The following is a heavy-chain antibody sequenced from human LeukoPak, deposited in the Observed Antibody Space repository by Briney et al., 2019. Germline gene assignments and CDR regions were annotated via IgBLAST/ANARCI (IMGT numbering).Heavy chain of an antibody. D-gene: IGHD6-19*01. J-gene: IGHJ4*02. CDR1: GGSISSSSYY. CDR3: ARLVGIAVAGTDHFDY. Sequence: PSEALSLTFTVSGGSISSSSYYWGWIRQPPGKGLEWIGSIYYSGSTYYNPSLKSRVTISVDTSKNQFSLKLSSVTAADTAVYYCARLVGIAVAGTDHFDYWGKGTLVTVSS. CDR2: IYYSGST. V-gene: IGHV4-39*01.